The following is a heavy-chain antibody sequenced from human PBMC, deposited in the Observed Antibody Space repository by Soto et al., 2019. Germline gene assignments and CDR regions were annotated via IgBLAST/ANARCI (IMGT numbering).Heavy chain of an antibody. D-gene: IGHD4-17*01. V-gene: IGHV3-73*02. J-gene: IGHJ4*02. CDR2: IRSKAKNYAT. CDR1: GFIFSGSA. CDR3: TRRADYADATFDS. Sequence: EVQLVESGGGLVQPGGSLKLSCAASGFIFSGSAIHWVRQASGKGLEWVGRIRSKAKNYATGYVASVKGRFIISRDDSRNTEYLQMNSLKTEDTAVYYCTRRADYADATFDSWGRGTLVTVSS.